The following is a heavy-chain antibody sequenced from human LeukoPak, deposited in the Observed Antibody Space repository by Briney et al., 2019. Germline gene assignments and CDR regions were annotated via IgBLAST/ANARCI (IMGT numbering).Heavy chain of an antibody. D-gene: IGHD3-10*01. Sequence: GGSLRLSCAVSGISLSNYGMSWVRQAPGKGLEWVAGISGSGGGTNYADSVKGRFTISRDNPKNTLYLQMNRLRADGTAVYFCAKRGVVIRVILVGFHKEAYYFDSWGQGALVTVSS. V-gene: IGHV3-23*01. CDR1: GISLSNYG. CDR3: AKRGVVIRVILVGFHKEAYYFDS. CDR2: ISGSGGGT. J-gene: IGHJ4*02.